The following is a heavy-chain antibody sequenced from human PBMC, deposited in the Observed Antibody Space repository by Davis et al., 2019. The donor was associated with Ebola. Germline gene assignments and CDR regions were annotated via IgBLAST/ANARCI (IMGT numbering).Heavy chain of an antibody. V-gene: IGHV4-4*02. Sequence: SETLSLTCGVSGGSISSNNWWRWVRQPPGKGLEWIGEIYHSGTTHYNPSLKSRVTMSVDTSKNQFSLKLSSVTAADTAVYYCARGNYGDYIVLYYYNMDVWGQGTTVTVSS. CDR2: IYHSGTT. J-gene: IGHJ6*02. CDR3: ARGNYGDYIVLYYYNMDV. D-gene: IGHD4-17*01. CDR1: GGSISSNNW.